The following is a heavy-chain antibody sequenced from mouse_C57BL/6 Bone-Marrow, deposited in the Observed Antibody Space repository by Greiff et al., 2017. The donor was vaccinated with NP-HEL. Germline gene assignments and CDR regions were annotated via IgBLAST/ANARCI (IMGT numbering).Heavy chain of an antibody. D-gene: IGHD1-1*01. CDR3: ARGPITTVVADFDY. J-gene: IGHJ2*01. V-gene: IGHV5-17*01. CDR2: ISSGSSTI. CDR1: GFTFSDYG. Sequence: DVMLVESGGGLVKPGGSLKLSCAASGFTFSDYGMHWVRQAPEKGLEWVAYISSGSSTIYYADTVKGRFTISRDNAKNTLFLQMTSLRSEDTAMYYCARGPITTVVADFDYWGQGTTLTVSS.